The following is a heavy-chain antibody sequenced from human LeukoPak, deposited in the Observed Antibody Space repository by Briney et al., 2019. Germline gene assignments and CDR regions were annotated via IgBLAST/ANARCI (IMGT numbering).Heavy chain of an antibody. D-gene: IGHD2-2*01. J-gene: IGHJ4*02. CDR3: TRGYCSSTSCHHFDY. CDR1: GFTFSSYA. CDR2: ISSNGGST. V-gene: IGHV3-64*01. Sequence: GGSLRLSCAASGFTFSSYAMHWVRQAPGKGLEYVSAISSNGGSTYYANSVKGRFTISRDNAKNSLYLQMNSLRAEDTAVYYCTRGYCSSTSCHHFDYWGQGTLVTVSS.